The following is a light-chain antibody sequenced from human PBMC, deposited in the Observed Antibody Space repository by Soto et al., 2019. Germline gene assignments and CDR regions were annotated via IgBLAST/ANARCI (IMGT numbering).Light chain of an antibody. J-gene: IGLJ1*01. V-gene: IGLV2-14*01. CDR3: SSYASSSTLA. CDR2: EVN. Sequence: QSVLTQPTSVSGSPGQSITISCTGTSSDVGGYNFVSWYQQHPGKAPKLMIYEVNDRPSGVSNRFSGSKSGNTASLTISGLQAEDEADYYCSSYASSSTLAFGPGTKVTV. CDR1: SSDVGGYNF.